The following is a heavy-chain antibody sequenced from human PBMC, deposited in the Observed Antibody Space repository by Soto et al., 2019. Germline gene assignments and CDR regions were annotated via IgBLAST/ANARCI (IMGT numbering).Heavy chain of an antibody. CDR3: AKDLKVSGGFHGSLNYYYGMDV. J-gene: IGHJ6*02. CDR2: ISYDGNVK. CDR1: GFSFINHG. D-gene: IGHD3-10*01. Sequence: GGSLRLSCGASGFSFINHGMQWGRQAPGKGLEWVAVISYDGNVKYYTDSVKGRFTISRGNSQSTLFLQMDSLRPEDAAVYYCAKDLKVSGGFHGSLNYYYGMDVWGQGTTVTVSS. V-gene: IGHV3-30*18.